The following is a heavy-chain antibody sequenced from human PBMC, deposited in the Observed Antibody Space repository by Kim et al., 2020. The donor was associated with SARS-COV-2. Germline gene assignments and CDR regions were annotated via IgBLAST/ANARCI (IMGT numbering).Heavy chain of an antibody. CDR3: ATTAETTMTAVSWFDP. J-gene: IGHJ5*02. V-gene: IGHV1-24*01. CDR1: GYTLTELS. CDR2: FDPEDGET. D-gene: IGHD5-18*01. Sequence: ASVKVSCKVSGYTLTELSMHWVRQAPGKGLEWMGGFDPEDGETIYAQKFQGRVTMTEDTSTDTAYMELSSLRSEDTAVYYCATTAETTMTAVSWFDPWGQGTLVTVPS.